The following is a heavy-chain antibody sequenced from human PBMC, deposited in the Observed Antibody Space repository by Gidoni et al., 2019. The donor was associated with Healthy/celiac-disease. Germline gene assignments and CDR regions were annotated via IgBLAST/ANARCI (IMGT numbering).Heavy chain of an antibody. CDR2: IGTAGDT. CDR1: GFTFSSYD. V-gene: IGHV3-13*01. D-gene: IGHD1-26*01. Sequence: EVQLVESGGGLVQPGGPLSLFCAASGFTFSSYDMRWVRQATGKGLEWVSAIGTAGDTYYPGSVKGRFTISRENAKNSLYLQMNSLRAEDTAVYYCARDELGAFDIWGQGTMVTVFS. CDR3: ARDELGAFDI. J-gene: IGHJ3*02.